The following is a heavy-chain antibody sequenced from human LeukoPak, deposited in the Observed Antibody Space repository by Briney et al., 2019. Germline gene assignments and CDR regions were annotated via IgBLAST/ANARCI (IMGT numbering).Heavy chain of an antibody. Sequence: GGPLRLSCAASGFTASSNYMSWVRQAPGKGLEWVSVIYSGGSTYYADSVKGRFTISRDNSKNTLYLQMNSLRAEDTAVYYCARDSYYYDTSDYYNAFDIWGQGTMVTVSS. J-gene: IGHJ3*02. CDR1: GFTASSNY. D-gene: IGHD3-22*01. CDR2: IYSGGST. CDR3: ARDSYYYDTSDYYNAFDI. V-gene: IGHV3-53*01.